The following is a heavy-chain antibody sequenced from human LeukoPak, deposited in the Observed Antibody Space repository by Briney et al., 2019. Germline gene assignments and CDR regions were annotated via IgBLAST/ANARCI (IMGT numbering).Heavy chain of an antibody. CDR1: GVTFR. Sequence: GGSLTLSCAVSGVTFRMTWVRQGPGKGLQWVANINQDGRDKYYMDSMKGRLNISRDNTENSVFLQLTSLRPEDTGIYFCAKGRDYGDYWGQGTLVAVSS. V-gene: IGHV3-7*01. CDR3: AKGRDYGDY. J-gene: IGHJ4*02. CDR2: INQDGRDK.